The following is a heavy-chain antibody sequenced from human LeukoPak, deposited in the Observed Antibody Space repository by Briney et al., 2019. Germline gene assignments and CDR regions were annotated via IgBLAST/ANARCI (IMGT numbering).Heavy chain of an antibody. Sequence: SSQTLSLTCTVSGGSISSGGYYWSWIRQPPGKGLEWIGYIYHSGSTYYNPSLKSRVTISVDRSKNQFSLRLTSVTAADTAVYYCARAGLWQIDPWGQGTLVTVSS. J-gene: IGHJ5*02. V-gene: IGHV4-30-2*01. CDR2: IYHSGST. D-gene: IGHD5-18*01. CDR1: GGSISSGGYY. CDR3: ARAGLWQIDP.